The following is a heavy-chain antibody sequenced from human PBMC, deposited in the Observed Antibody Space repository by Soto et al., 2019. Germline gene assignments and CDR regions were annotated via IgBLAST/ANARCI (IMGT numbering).Heavy chain of an antibody. J-gene: IGHJ6*02. CDR2: IWYDGSNK. CDR3: ARATNYYGMDV. CDR1: GFTFSSYG. V-gene: IGHV3-33*01. D-gene: IGHD5-12*01. Sequence: QVQLVESGGGVVQPGRSLRLSCAASGFTFSSYGMHWVRQAPGKGLEWVAVIWYDGSNKYYADSVKGRSTISRDNSKNTLYLQMNSLRAEDTAVYYCARATNYYGMDVWGQGTTVTVSS.